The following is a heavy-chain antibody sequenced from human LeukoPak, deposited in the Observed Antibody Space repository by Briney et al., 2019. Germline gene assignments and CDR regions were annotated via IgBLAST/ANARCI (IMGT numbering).Heavy chain of an antibody. D-gene: IGHD6-13*01. CDR2: IRSKAYGGTT. Sequence: GGSLRLSCTASGFTFGDYAMSWFRQAPGKGLEWVGFIRSKAYGGTTEYAASVKGRFTMSRDDSKSIAYLRMNSLKTEDTAVYYCTRVGVGQLLVPPHFDYWGQGTLVTVSS. CDR1: GFTFGDYA. J-gene: IGHJ4*02. V-gene: IGHV3-49*03. CDR3: TRVGVGQLLVPPHFDY.